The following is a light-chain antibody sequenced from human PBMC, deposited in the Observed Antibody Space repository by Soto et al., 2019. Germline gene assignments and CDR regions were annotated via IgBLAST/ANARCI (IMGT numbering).Light chain of an antibody. CDR1: QSVSSSY. CDR2: GAS. Sequence: EIVLTQSPGTLSLSPGERATLSCRASQSVSSSYLAWYQQKPGQAPRLLIYGASSRATGIPDRFSGSGSGTEFTLTISRLEPEDFAVYYCQQYGSSPRTFGQGTNLEIK. CDR3: QQYGSSPRT. J-gene: IGKJ2*01. V-gene: IGKV3-20*01.